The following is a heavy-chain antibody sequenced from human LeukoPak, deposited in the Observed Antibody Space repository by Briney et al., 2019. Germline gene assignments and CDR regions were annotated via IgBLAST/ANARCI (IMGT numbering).Heavy chain of an antibody. D-gene: IGHD1-26*01. Sequence: GASVKVSCKASGYTFTGYYMHWVRQAPGQGLEWMGWINPNSGGTNYAQKFQGRVTMTRDTSISTAYMELSRPRADDTAVYYCASINSGSYYHDAFDIWGQGTMVTVSS. CDR3: ASINSGSYYHDAFDI. CDR2: INPNSGGT. J-gene: IGHJ3*02. V-gene: IGHV1-2*02. CDR1: GYTFTGYY.